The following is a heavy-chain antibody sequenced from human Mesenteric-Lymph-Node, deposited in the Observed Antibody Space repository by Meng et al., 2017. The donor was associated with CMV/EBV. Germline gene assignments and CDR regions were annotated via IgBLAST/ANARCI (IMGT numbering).Heavy chain of an antibody. CDR2: ISYDGSNK. Sequence: GGSLRLSCAASGFTFSSYAMHWVRQAPGKGLEWVAVISYDGSNKYYADSVKGRFTISRDNSKNTLYLQMNSLRAEDTAVYYCARDRDTSGWYSSYHYYAMDVWGQGTTVTVSS. CDR1: GFTFSSYA. CDR3: ARDRDTSGWYSSYHYYAMDV. D-gene: IGHD6-19*01. J-gene: IGHJ6*02. V-gene: IGHV3-30-3*01.